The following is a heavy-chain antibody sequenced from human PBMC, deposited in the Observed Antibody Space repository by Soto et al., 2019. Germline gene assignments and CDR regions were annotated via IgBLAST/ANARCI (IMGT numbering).Heavy chain of an antibody. V-gene: IGHV4-59*11. CDR2: IHYSGST. D-gene: IGHD2-15*01. Sequence: SETLSLTCTISGASISSLYWSWVRQPPGKGLEWIGYIHYSGSTNYNPSLKSRVTILVDTSKNQFSLRLSSVTAADTAVYYCARGGWSMDVWGQAPTVTVSS. J-gene: IGHJ6*02. CDR3: ARGGWSMDV. CDR1: GASISSLY.